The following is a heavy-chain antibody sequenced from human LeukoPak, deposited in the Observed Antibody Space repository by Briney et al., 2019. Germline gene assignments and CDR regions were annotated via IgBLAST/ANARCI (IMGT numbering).Heavy chain of an antibody. D-gene: IGHD1-26*01. Sequence: RASVKVSCKASGYTFTSYGISWVRQAPEQGLEWMGWISAYNGNTNYAQKLQGRVTMTTDTSTSTDYMELRSTGSYDTAVYYCARRYSASYYLYYWRQGTLVTVSS. CDR1: GYTFTSYG. V-gene: IGHV1-18*01. CDR3: ARRYSASYYLYY. J-gene: IGHJ4*02. CDR2: ISAYNGNT.